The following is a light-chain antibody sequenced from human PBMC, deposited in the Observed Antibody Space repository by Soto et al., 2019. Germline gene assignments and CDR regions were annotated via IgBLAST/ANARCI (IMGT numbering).Light chain of an antibody. J-gene: IGKJ4*01. Sequence: DIQMTQSPSSLSASVGDRVTITCQASQDISNYSNWYQQKPGKAPKLLIYDASNLETGVPSRFSGSGSGTDFTFTISSLQPEDIATYYCQQYDNLPLTFGGGTKVDNK. CDR3: QQYDNLPLT. V-gene: IGKV1-33*01. CDR1: QDISNY. CDR2: DAS.